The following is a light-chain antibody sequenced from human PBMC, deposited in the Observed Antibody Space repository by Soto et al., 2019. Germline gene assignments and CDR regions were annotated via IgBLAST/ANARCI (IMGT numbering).Light chain of an antibody. Sequence: DIQMTQSPSSLSASVGDRVTITCRASQSISDSLNWYQQKPGKAPKPLIFAASSLQGGVPSRFSGSGSGTDFTLTISSLQPEDFATHYCQQSYSTPLTFGGGTKVDI. CDR3: QQSYSTPLT. J-gene: IGKJ4*01. CDR2: AAS. V-gene: IGKV1-39*01. CDR1: QSISDS.